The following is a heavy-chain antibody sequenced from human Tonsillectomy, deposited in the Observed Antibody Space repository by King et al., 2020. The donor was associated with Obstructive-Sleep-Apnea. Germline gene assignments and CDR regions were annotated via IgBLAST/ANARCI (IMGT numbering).Heavy chain of an antibody. Sequence: VQLQESGPGLVKPSETLSLSCSVSGGSISPYFWSWIRQPPGKGMEWIGSVYYNGSTDYNPSLKSRVAISVDTSKNLFSLNLNSVTAADTAVYYCARDWYRLLQGVLTLRWFDPWGQGTLVTVSS. J-gene: IGHJ5*02. D-gene: IGHD3-10*01. CDR1: GGSISPYF. V-gene: IGHV4-59*01. CDR3: ARDWYRLLQGVLTLRWFDP. CDR2: VYYNGST.